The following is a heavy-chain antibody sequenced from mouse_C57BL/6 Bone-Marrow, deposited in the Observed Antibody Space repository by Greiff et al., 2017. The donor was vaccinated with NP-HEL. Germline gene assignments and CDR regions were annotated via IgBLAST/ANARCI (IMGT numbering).Heavy chain of an antibody. D-gene: IGHD2-2*01. CDR2: ISDGGSYT. Sequence: EVKVVESGGGLVKPGGSLKLSCAASGFTFSSYAMSWVRQTPEKRLEWVATISDGGSYTYYPDNVKGRFTISRDNAKNNRYLQMSHLKSEDTAMYYCARRGGYHRYYFDYGGQGTTLTVSS. J-gene: IGHJ2*01. V-gene: IGHV5-4*03. CDR3: ARRGGYHRYYFDY. CDR1: GFTFSSYA.